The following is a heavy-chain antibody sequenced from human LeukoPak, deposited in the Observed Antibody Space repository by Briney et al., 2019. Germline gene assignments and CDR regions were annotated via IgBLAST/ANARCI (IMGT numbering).Heavy chain of an antibody. V-gene: IGHV3-23*01. CDR3: AKDLFEVTIFGVVGAFDI. J-gene: IGHJ3*02. D-gene: IGHD3-3*01. Sequence: GGSLRLSCAASGFTFSSYAMSWVRQAPGKGLEWVSAISGSGGSTYYADSVKGRFTISRDNSKNTLYLQMNGLRAEDTAVYYCAKDLFEVTIFGVVGAFDIWGQGTMVTVSS. CDR2: ISGSGGST. CDR1: GFTFSSYA.